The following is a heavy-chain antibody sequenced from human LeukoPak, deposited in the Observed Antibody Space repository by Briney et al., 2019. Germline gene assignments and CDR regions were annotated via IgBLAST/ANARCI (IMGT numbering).Heavy chain of an antibody. V-gene: IGHV4-34*01. CDR1: GGSFSGYY. D-gene: IGHD1-26*01. J-gene: IGHJ4*02. Sequence: SETLSLTCAVYGGSFSGYYWSWIRQPPGKGLEWIGEINHSGSTNYNQSLKSRVTISVDTSKNQFSLKLSSVTAEDTAVYYCVWELLSFDYWGQGTLVTVSS. CDR2: INHSGST. CDR3: VWELLSFDY.